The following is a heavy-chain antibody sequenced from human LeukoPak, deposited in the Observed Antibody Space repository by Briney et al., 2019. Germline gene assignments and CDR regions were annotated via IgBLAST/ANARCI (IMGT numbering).Heavy chain of an antibody. CDR1: GLTFSSYA. CDR2: ISGSGGST. Sequence: SGGSLRLSCAASGLTFSSYAMSWVRQAPGKGLEWVSAISGSGGSTSYADSVKGRFTISRDNSKNTLYLQMNSLRAEDTAVYYCAKVRSGYYRNAFDIWGQGTMVTVSS. CDR3: AKVRSGYYRNAFDI. J-gene: IGHJ3*02. D-gene: IGHD3-22*01. V-gene: IGHV3-23*01.